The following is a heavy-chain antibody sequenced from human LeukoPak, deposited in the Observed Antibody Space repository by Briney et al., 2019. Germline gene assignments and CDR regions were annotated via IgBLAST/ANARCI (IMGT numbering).Heavy chain of an antibody. Sequence: SETLSLTCTVSGGSISSGGYYWGWLRQHPGKGLEWIGYIYYSGSTYYNPSLKSRVTISVDTSKNQFSLKLSSVTAADTAVYYCARYDILTGCDPWGQGTLVTVSS. CDR1: GGSISSGGYY. J-gene: IGHJ5*02. D-gene: IGHD3-9*01. CDR3: ARYDILTGCDP. V-gene: IGHV4-31*03. CDR2: IYYSGST.